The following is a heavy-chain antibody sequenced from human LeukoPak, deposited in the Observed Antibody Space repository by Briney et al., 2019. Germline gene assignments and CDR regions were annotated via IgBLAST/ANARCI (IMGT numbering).Heavy chain of an antibody. CDR1: GGSFSGYY. J-gene: IGHJ6*03. CDR3: ARRRRITMVRGPHYYMDV. V-gene: IGHV4-34*01. Sequence: SETLSLTCAVYGGSFSGYYWSWIRQPPGKGLEWIGEINHSGSTNYNPSLKSRVTISVDTSKNQFSLKLSSVTAADTAVYYCARRRRITMVRGPHYYMDVWSKGTTVTISS. CDR2: INHSGST. D-gene: IGHD3-10*01.